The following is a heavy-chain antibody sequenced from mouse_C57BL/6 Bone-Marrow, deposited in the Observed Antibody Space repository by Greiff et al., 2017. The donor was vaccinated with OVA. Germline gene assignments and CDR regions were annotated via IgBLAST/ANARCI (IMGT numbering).Heavy chain of an antibody. J-gene: IGHJ1*03. D-gene: IGHD4-1*01. V-gene: IGHV1-50*01. CDR3: ARDWDWYFDV. CDR2: IDPSDSYT. CDR1: GYTFTSYW. Sequence: QVQLQQPGAELVKPGASVKLSCKASGYTFTSYWMQWVKQRPGQGLEWIGEIDPSDSYTNYNQKFKGKATLTEDTSSSTAYMQLSSLTSEDSAVYYCARDWDWYFDVWGTGTTVTVSS.